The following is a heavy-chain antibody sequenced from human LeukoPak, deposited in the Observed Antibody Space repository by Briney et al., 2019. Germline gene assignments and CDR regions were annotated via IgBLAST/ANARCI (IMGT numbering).Heavy chain of an antibody. CDR2: INLNSGGT. CDR3: ASGWGTKHGLLYYFDY. D-gene: IGHD2-8*02. Sequence: ASVKVSCKASGYTFTDYYMHWVRLAPGQGLEWMGWINLNSGGTNYAQKFQGRVTMTRDTSIITAYMDLIRLRSDDTAVYYCASGWGTKHGLLYYFDYWGQGTLVTVSS. CDR1: GYTFTDYY. V-gene: IGHV1-2*02. J-gene: IGHJ4*02.